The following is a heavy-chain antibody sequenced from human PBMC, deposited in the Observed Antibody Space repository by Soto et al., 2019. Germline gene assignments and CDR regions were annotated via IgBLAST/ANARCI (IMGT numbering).Heavy chain of an antibody. Sequence: PGGSLRLSCAASGFTFSSYGMHWVRHAPGKGLEWVAVISYDGSNKYYADSVKGRFTISRDNSKNTLYLQMNSLRAEDTAVYYCAKAQNYYDSSGYYPSWGQGTLVTVSS. V-gene: IGHV3-30*18. D-gene: IGHD3-22*01. CDR2: ISYDGSNK. CDR1: GFTFSSYG. J-gene: IGHJ5*02. CDR3: AKAQNYYDSSGYYPS.